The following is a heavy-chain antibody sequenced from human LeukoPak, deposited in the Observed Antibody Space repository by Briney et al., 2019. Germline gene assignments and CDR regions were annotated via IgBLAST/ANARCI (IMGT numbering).Heavy chain of an antibody. CDR3: ARGDGSYGAFDY. Sequence: SETLSLTCAVYGGSFSGYYWSWIRQPAGKGLEWIGRIYTSGSTNYNPSLKSRVTMSVDTSKNQFSLKLSSVTAADTAVYYCARGDGSYGAFDYWGQGTLVTVSS. D-gene: IGHD1-26*01. CDR2: IYTSGST. V-gene: IGHV4-59*10. CDR1: GGSFSGYY. J-gene: IGHJ4*02.